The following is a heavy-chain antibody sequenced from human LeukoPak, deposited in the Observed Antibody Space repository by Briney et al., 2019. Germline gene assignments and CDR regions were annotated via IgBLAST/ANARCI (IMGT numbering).Heavy chain of an antibody. CDR1: GGSISGYY. V-gene: IGHV4-59*08. D-gene: IGHD6-13*01. CDR3: ARKGKSSSWPIDY. CDR2: IYYSGST. J-gene: IGHJ4*02. Sequence: PSETLSLTCTVSGGSISGYYWSWIRQPPGKGLEWIGYIYYSGSTNYNPPLKSRVTISIDTSKNQFSLKLSSVTAADTAVYYCARKGKSSSWPIDYWGQGTLVTVSS.